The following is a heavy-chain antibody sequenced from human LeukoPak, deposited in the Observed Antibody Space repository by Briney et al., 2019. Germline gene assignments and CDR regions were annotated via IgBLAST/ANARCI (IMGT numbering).Heavy chain of an antibody. CDR1: GDSISSSSYY. Sequence: SETLSLTCTVSGDSISSSSYYWGWIRQPPWKGLEWIGNIYYSGSTYYNPSLKSRVTISVDTSKNQFSLKLSSVTAADTAVYYCARLPIVGATTVDYWGQGTLVTVSS. J-gene: IGHJ4*02. D-gene: IGHD1-26*01. CDR2: IYYSGST. CDR3: ARLPIVGATTVDY. V-gene: IGHV4-39*01.